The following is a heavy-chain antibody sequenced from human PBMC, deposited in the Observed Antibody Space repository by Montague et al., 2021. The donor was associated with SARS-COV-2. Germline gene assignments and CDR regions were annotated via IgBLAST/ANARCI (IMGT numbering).Heavy chain of an antibody. V-gene: IGHV4-39*07. D-gene: IGHD3-10*01. CDR2: IYYSGST. CDR3: ARVRYYGSGTSLGMDV. J-gene: IGHJ6*02. CDR1: GGSISSSSYY. Sequence: SETLSLTCTVSGGSISSSSYYWGWIRQPPGKGLEWIGSIYYSGSTYYNPSLKSRVSISVDTSKNQFSLKLSSVTAADTAVYYCARVRYYGSGTSLGMDVWGQGITVTVSS.